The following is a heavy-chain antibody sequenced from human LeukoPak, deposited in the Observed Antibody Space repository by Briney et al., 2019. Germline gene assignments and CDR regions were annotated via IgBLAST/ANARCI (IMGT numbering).Heavy chain of an antibody. CDR3: ARGYGDYGY. D-gene: IGHD4-17*01. V-gene: IGHV4-34*01. J-gene: IGHJ4*02. Sequence: SETLSLTCAVYGGSFSGYYWSWIRQPPGKGLEWIGEINHSGSTNYNPSLKSRVTISVDTSKNQFSLKLSSVTAADTAVYYCARGYGDYGYWGQGTLVTASS. CDR1: GGSFSGYY. CDR2: INHSGST.